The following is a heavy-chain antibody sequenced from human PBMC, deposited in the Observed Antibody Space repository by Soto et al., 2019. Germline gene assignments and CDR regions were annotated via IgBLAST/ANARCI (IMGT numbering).Heavy chain of an antibody. CDR2: IYYSGST. CDR1: GYSISSSNW. CDR3: ARGQLLPDD. D-gene: IGHD2-15*01. Sequence: QVQLQESGPGLVKPSDTLSLTCAVSGYSISSSNWWGWIRQPPGKGLEWIGYIYYSGSTYYNPSLKVRHTVAVDASKSQCSLKLSSVTAVNTAVYYCARGQLLPDDWGQGTLVTVSS. V-gene: IGHV4-28*03. J-gene: IGHJ4*02.